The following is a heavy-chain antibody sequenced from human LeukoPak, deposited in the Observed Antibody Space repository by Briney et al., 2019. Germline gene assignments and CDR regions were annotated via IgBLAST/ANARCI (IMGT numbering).Heavy chain of an antibody. CDR1: GYTFTSYA. CDR2: INAGNGNT. J-gene: IGHJ4*02. CDR3: ARARIAAAANFDY. Sequence: ASVKVSCKASGYTFTSYAMHWVRQAPGQRLEWMGWINAGNGNTKYSQKFRGRVTITRDTSASTAYTELSSLRSEDTAVYYCARARIAAAANFDYWGQGALVTVSS. V-gene: IGHV1-3*01. D-gene: IGHD6-13*01.